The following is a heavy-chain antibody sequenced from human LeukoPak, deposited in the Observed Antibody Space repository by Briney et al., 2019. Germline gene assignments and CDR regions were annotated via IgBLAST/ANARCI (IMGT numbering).Heavy chain of an antibody. CDR1: GLTFSSYA. Sequence: GGSLRLSCAASGLTFSSYAMSWVRQAPGKGLEWVSAISGSGGSTNYADSVKGRFTISRDNSKNSLYLQMNNLRPEDTALYYCARSRAPIADPDAFDVWGRGTLVTVSS. CDR2: ISGSGGST. CDR3: ARSRAPIADPDAFDV. J-gene: IGHJ3*01. V-gene: IGHV3-23*01.